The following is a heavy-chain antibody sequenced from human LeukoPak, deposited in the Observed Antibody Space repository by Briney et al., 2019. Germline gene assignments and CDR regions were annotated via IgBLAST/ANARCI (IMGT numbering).Heavy chain of an antibody. CDR1: GFSLSTSGVG. CDR3: ARRRGDWSLDY. V-gene: IGHV2-5*02. Sequence: SGPTLVKPTQTLTLTCTFSGFSLSTSGVGVGWIRQPPGKALEWLALIYWDDDKRYNPSLKSRLSITKDTSKNQVVLTMTNMDPVDTATYYCARRRGDWSLDYWGQGTLVTVSS. D-gene: IGHD3/OR15-3a*01. CDR2: IYWDDDK. J-gene: IGHJ4*02.